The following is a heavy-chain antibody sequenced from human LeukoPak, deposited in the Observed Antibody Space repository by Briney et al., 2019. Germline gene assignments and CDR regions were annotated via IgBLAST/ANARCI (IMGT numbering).Heavy chain of an antibody. CDR3: AKRPSTYPLRYFDWSMVGYFDY. Sequence: GGSLRLSCAASGFTFSSYAMSWVRQAPGKGLEWVSAISGSGGSTYYADSVKGRFTISRDNSKNTLYLQMNSLRAEDTAVYYCAKRPSTYPLRYFDWSMVGYFDYWGQGTLVTVSS. CDR1: GFTFSSYA. J-gene: IGHJ4*02. CDR2: ISGSGGST. V-gene: IGHV3-23*01. D-gene: IGHD3-9*01.